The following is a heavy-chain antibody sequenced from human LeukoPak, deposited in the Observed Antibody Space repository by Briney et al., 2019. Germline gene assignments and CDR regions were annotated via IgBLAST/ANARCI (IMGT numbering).Heavy chain of an antibody. CDR1: GFSFSDYY. Sequence: GGSLRLSCAASGFSFSDYYMSWTRQAPGKGLEWVSYISGSGNTLYYADSVEGRFTISRDNAKNSLYLQMNSLRVEDTAVYYCATTSSYDPYYFDFWGQGSLVTVSS. J-gene: IGHJ4*02. CDR2: ISGSGNTL. CDR3: ATTSSYDPYYFDF. V-gene: IGHV3-11*01. D-gene: IGHD5-12*01.